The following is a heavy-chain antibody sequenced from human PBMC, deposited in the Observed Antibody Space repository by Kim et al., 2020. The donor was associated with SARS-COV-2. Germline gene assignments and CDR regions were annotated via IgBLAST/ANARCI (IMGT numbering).Heavy chain of an antibody. CDR1: GFTFSSYG. D-gene: IGHD2-15*01. Sequence: GGSLRLSCAASGFTFSSYGMHWVRQAPGKGLEWVAVIWYDGSNKYYADSVKGRFTISRDNSKNTLYLQMNSLRAEDTAVYYCARGGVAATPGLLDYWGQGTLVTVSS. CDR2: IWYDGSNK. CDR3: ARGGVAATPGLLDY. V-gene: IGHV3-33*01. J-gene: IGHJ4*02.